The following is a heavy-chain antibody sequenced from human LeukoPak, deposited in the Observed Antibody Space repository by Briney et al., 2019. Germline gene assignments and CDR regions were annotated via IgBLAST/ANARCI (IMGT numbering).Heavy chain of an antibody. Sequence: GGSLRLSCAASGFTFSSYSMNWVRQAPGKGLEWVSSISSSSSYIYYADSVKGRFTISRDNAKNSLYLQMNSLRAEDTAVYYCARGGYIEQWLVPGYYYGMDVWGQGTTVTVSS. CDR2: ISSSSSYI. CDR1: GFTFSSYS. J-gene: IGHJ6*02. D-gene: IGHD6-19*01. V-gene: IGHV3-21*01. CDR3: ARGGYIEQWLVPGYYYGMDV.